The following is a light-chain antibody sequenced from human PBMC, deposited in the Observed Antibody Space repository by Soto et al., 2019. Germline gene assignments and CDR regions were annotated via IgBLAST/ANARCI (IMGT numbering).Light chain of an antibody. Sequence: QSALTQPASVSGSAGQSITISCSGTMRDVGAYNLASWYQQHPGTAPKLIIYEVRNRPSGISSRFSGSRSGNKASLTISGLQPEDEGDYYCSAYTARRTLVLGGGTKVTVL. J-gene: IGLJ3*02. CDR2: EVR. CDR3: SAYTARRTLV. V-gene: IGLV2-14*01. CDR1: MRDVGAYNL.